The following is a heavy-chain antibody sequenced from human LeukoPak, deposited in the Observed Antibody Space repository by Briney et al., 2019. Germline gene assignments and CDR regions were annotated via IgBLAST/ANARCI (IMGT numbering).Heavy chain of an antibody. CDR1: GGSISSGGYY. J-gene: IGHJ4*02. CDR3: ARGYNADGIENY. V-gene: IGHV4-30-2*01. CDR2: IYHSGST. D-gene: IGHD3-10*01. Sequence: MPSQTLSLTCTVSGGSISSGGYYWSWIRQPPGKGLEWIGYIYHSGSTYYNPSLKSRVTISVDRSKNQFSLKLSSVTAADTAVYYCARGYNADGIENYWGQGTLVTVSS.